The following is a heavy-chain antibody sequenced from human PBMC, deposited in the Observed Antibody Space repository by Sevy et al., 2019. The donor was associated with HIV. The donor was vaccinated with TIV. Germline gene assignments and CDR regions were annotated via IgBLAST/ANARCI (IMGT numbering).Heavy chain of an antibody. Sequence: GGSLRLSCVASGFTFSSYGMSRVRQAPGEGLECVSDISGSGGSTYYADSVRGRFTISRDNSKNTLYLQMNSLRADDTAVYYCAKETIRGTYNWFDPWGQGTLVTVSS. J-gene: IGHJ5*02. D-gene: IGHD3-10*01. V-gene: IGHV3-23*01. CDR1: GFTFSSYG. CDR3: AKETIRGTYNWFDP. CDR2: ISGSGGST.